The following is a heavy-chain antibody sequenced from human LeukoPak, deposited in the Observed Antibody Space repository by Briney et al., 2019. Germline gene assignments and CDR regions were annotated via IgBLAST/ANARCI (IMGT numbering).Heavy chain of an antibody. CDR3: AILAEYCNSGSCYLGWFDP. J-gene: IGHJ5*02. Sequence: SETLSLTCTVSGDSISSYYCSWIRQTPGKGLEWIGYMYDSGSTNYNPSLKSRVTMSIDTSKNQFSLKLSSVTAADTAVYYCAILAEYCNSGSCYLGWFDPWGQGTLVTVSS. CDR2: MYDSGST. CDR1: GDSISSYY. V-gene: IGHV4-59*01. D-gene: IGHD2-15*01.